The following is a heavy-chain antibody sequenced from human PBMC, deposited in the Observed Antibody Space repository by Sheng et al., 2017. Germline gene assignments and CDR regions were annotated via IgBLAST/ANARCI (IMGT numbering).Heavy chain of an antibody. D-gene: IGHD6-13*01. CDR3: ARLLPAAAGTSHFDY. CDR2: IYYSGST. Sequence: QVQLQESGPGLVKPSETLSLTCTVSGGSIRSYYWGWIRQPPTGRGLDXIGYIYYSGSTNYNPSLKSRVTISVDTSKNQFSLKLSSVTAADTAVYYCARLLPAAAGTSHFDYWGQGSLVTVSS. J-gene: IGHJ4*02. V-gene: IGHV4-59*13. CDR1: GGSIRSYY.